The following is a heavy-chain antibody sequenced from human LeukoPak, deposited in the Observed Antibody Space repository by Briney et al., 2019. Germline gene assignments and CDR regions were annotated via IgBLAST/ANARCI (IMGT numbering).Heavy chain of an antibody. J-gene: IGHJ5*02. CDR2: MDSDGSIT. V-gene: IGHV3-74*01. CDR3: VRGGNYVWGSYDP. Sequence: GGSLRLSCVVSGFMFSSYWMHWVGQVPGKGLVWVSSMDSDGSITTYADSVKGRFTISRDNAKKTLYLQMSSLRAEDTAVYYCVRGGNYVWGSYDPWGQGTLVTVSS. D-gene: IGHD3-16*01. CDR1: GFMFSSYW.